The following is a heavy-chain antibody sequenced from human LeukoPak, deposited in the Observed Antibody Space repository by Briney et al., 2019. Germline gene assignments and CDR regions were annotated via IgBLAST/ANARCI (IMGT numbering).Heavy chain of an antibody. J-gene: IGHJ4*02. CDR1: GGTFSSYA. CDR3: ARANYYDSSGAFDY. Sequence: ASVKVSCKASGGTFSSYAISWVRQAPGQGLEWMGGIIPIFGTANYAQKFQGRVTITADESTSTAYMELSSLRSEDTAVYYCARANYYDSSGAFDYWGQGTLVTVSS. D-gene: IGHD3-22*01. V-gene: IGHV1-69*01. CDR2: IIPIFGTA.